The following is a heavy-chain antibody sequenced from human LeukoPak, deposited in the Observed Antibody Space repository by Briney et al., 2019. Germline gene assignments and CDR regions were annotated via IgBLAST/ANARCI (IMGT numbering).Heavy chain of an antibody. V-gene: IGHV3-7*01. J-gene: IGHJ4*02. CDR1: GFTFSTDW. Sequence: GGSLRLSCAASGFTFSTDWMSWVRQAPGKGLEWVANIKEDGSEKYYVDSVKGRFTMSRDNGKNSLYLQINSLRAEDTGVYYCARSRIQTRYSGYKWGQGTLVTVSS. CDR2: IKEDGSEK. D-gene: IGHD3-9*01. CDR3: ARSRIQTRYSGYK.